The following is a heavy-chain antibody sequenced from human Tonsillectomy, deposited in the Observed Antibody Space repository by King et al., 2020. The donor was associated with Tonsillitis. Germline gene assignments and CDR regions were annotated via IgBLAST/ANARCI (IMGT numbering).Heavy chain of an antibody. J-gene: IGHJ4*02. CDR3: ALRPLGRIPRTGPFDY. D-gene: IGHD1-1*01. V-gene: IGHV3-23*04. CDR2: ISGSGGST. CDR1: GFTFSSYY. Sequence: VQLVESGGGLVQPGGSLRLSCAASGFTFSSYYLSWVRQAPGKGLEWVSAISGSGGSTYYADSVKGRFTISRDNSKNTLYLQMNSLRAEDTAVYYCALRPLGRIPRTGPFDYWGQRTLVTVSS.